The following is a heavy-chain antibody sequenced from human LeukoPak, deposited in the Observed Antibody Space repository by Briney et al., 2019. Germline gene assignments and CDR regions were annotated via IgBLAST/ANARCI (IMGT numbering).Heavy chain of an antibody. Sequence: SETLALTCSVSGGSISSSSYYWGWIRQSPGKGLECIGSMYYRGTTYENSSLKSRLTLFIDTSNNQFSLKLTSVTAADTAVYFCAREYSRSVVAGSRPDLWGQGLLVTVSS. CDR3: AREYSRSVVAGSRPDL. D-gene: IGHD2-21*01. V-gene: IGHV4-39*02. J-gene: IGHJ4*02. CDR1: GGSISSSSYY. CDR2: MYYRGTT.